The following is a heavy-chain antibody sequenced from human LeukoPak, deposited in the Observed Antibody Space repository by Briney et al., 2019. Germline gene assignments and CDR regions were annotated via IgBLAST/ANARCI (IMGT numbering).Heavy chain of an antibody. J-gene: IGHJ4*02. Sequence: GGSLRLSCAASGFTFSTYGMHWVRQAPGKGLEWVAVIWSDGNNKFYADSVKGRFTISRDNSKNTLYLQMNSLRAEDTAVYYCARGSYGAYNYCDYWGQGTLVTVSS. D-gene: IGHD4/OR15-4a*01. CDR2: IWSDGNNK. CDR3: ARGSYGAYNYCDY. V-gene: IGHV3-33*01. CDR1: GFTFSTYG.